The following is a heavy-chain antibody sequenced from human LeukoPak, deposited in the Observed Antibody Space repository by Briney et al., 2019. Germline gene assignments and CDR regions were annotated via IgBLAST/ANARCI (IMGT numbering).Heavy chain of an antibody. CDR3: ARAEVIDF. J-gene: IGHJ4*02. V-gene: IGHV3-72*01. CDR1: GFTFSDYI. D-gene: IGHD3-16*02. Sequence: PGGSLRLSCAASGFTFSDYILDWVRQAPGKGLEWVGRIRRGANSYTTEYAASVKGRFTISRDDSKNSLYLHMNSLKTEDTAVYYCARAEVIDFWGQGTLVTVYS. CDR2: IRRGANSYTT.